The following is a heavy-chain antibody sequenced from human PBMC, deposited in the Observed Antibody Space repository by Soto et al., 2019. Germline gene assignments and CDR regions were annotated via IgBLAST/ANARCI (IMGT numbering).Heavy chain of an antibody. CDR2: ISSTTNYI. CDR3: ARESEDLTSNFDY. CDR1: GFTLTRYS. J-gene: IGHJ4*02. Sequence: SLRLSCAASGFTLTRYSMNWVRQAPGKGLEWVSSISSTTNYIYYADSMKGRFTVSRDNAKNSVYLEMNSLSAEDTALYYCARESEDLTSNFDYWGQGTLVTVSS. V-gene: IGHV3-21*01.